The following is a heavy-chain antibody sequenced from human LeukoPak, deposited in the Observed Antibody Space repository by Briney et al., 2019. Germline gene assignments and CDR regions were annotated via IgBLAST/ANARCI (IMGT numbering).Heavy chain of an antibody. D-gene: IGHD1-7*01. V-gene: IGHV4-39*01. J-gene: IGHJ4*02. CDR3: ARRTSATSKIDY. CDR1: GDSISSSSYY. Sequence: PSETLSLTCTVSGDSISSSSYYWAWIRQPPGKGLEWIGNIYYSGSSFYNPSLKSRVTISVDTSKNQFSLSLSSVTAADTAVYYCARRTSATSKIDYWGQGALVTVSS. CDR2: IYYSGSS.